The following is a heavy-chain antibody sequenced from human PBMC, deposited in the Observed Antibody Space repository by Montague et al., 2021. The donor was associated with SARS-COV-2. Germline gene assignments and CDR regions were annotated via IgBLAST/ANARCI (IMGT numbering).Heavy chain of an antibody. CDR2: TYYGSSWNT. Sequence: CAISGDSVSRNNPAWNWIRQSPSKGLEWLGRTYYGSSWNTDSAVSVKSRITFSPDTSKNQFSLHLNSVTPEDTAVYYCARGWNYAFDIWSQGTMVTVSS. CDR1: GDSVSRNNPA. V-gene: IGHV6-1*01. J-gene: IGHJ3*02. CDR3: ARGWNYAFDI. D-gene: IGHD1-7*01.